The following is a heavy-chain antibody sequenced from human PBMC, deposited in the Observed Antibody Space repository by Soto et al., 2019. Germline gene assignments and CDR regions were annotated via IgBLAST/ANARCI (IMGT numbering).Heavy chain of an antibody. J-gene: IGHJ6*02. Sequence: QVHLVESGGGVVQPGRSLRLACAVSGFRFSDYGMHWVRQAPGKGLEWVAVISNDGSKKYYGDSGQGRFTISRDDSKSTVYVQMDSVKPEDTAVYYCAKTRRGYDMFFYGLDVWGQGTTVTVSS. CDR3: AKTRRGYDMFFYGLDV. CDR2: ISNDGSKK. D-gene: IGHD5-12*01. V-gene: IGHV3-30*18. CDR1: GFRFSDYG.